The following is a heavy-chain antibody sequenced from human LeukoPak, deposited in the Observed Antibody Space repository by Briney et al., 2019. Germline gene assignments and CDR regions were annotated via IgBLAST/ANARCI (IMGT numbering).Heavy chain of an antibody. CDR3: ARTLDSSGYYYPHDAFDI. CDR2: ISSSSSYI. Sequence: GGSLRLSCAVSGFTVSNNYMNWVRQAPGKGLEWVSSISSSSSYIYYADSVKGRFTISRDNAKNSLYLQMNSLRAEDTAVYYCARTLDSSGYYYPHDAFDIWGQGTMVTVSS. CDR1: GFTVSNNY. D-gene: IGHD3-22*01. V-gene: IGHV3-21*01. J-gene: IGHJ3*02.